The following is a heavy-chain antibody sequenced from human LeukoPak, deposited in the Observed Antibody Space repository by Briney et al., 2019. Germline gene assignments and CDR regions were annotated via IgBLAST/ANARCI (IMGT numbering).Heavy chain of an antibody. J-gene: IGHJ4*02. Sequence: SETLSLTCSVSGGSVTSGSYYWSWIRQPPGKELEWIGYISYRGSTNYNPSLKSRVTISVDSSKNQFSLKLSSVTAADTAVYYCARGAGAGYNLQPFDYWGQGTLVTVSS. CDR1: GGSVTSGSYY. D-gene: IGHD5-24*01. CDR2: ISYRGST. V-gene: IGHV4-61*01. CDR3: ARGAGAGYNLQPFDY.